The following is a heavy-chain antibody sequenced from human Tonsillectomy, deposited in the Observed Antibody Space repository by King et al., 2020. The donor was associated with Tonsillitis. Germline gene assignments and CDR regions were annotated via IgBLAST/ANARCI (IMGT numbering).Heavy chain of an antibody. CDR3: AKRIAIVSAAIGIQYALDI. Sequence: VQLVESGGGLVQPGGSLRLSCAASGFSFSNYAVSWVRQAPGKGLEWVSDISGSGGRTYYADSVKGRFTISRDNSKNTLFLQMNSLRAEDTAVYHCAKRIAIVSAAIGIQYALDIWGQGTMVTVSS. V-gene: IGHV3-23*04. J-gene: IGHJ3*02. CDR1: GFSFSNYA. CDR2: ISGSGGRT. D-gene: IGHD2-2*01.